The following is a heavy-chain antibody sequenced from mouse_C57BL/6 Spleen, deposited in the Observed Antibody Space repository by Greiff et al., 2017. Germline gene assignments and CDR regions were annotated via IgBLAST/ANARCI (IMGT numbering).Heavy chain of an antibody. CDR3: AGWYYYAMDY. Sequence: VQLQQPGAELVRPGTSVKLSCKASGYTFTSYWMHWVKQRPGQGLEWIGVIDPSDSYTNYNQKFKGTATLTVDTSSSTAYMQLSSLTSEDSAVYYCAGWYYYAMDYWGQGTSVTVSS. V-gene: IGHV1-59*01. J-gene: IGHJ4*01. CDR2: IDPSDSYT. CDR1: GYTFTSYW.